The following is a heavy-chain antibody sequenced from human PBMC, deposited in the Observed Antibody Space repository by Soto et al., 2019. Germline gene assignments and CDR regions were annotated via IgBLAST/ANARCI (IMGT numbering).Heavy chain of an antibody. Sequence: QVQLVESGGGVVQPGRSLRLSCAASGFTFSSYGMHWVRQAPGKGLEWVAVISYDGSNKYYADSVKGRFTISRDNSKNTLYLQMNSLRAEDTAVYYCAKETYSGPLDYWGQGTLCTVSS. D-gene: IGHD2-15*01. CDR2: ISYDGSNK. CDR3: AKETYSGPLDY. V-gene: IGHV3-30*18. J-gene: IGHJ4*02. CDR1: GFTFSSYG.